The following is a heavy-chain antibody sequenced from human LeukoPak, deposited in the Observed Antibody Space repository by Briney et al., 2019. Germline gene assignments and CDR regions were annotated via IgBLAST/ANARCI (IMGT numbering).Heavy chain of an antibody. CDR2: IRYDGSNK. D-gene: IGHD3-10*01. CDR1: GFTFSSYG. J-gene: IGHJ4*02. CDR3: ARELYGSGSYQIRLFDH. V-gene: IGHV3-30*02. Sequence: GGSLRLSCAASGFTFSSYGMHWVRQAPGKGLEWVALIRYDGSNKFFADSVKDRFTISIDNSKNTLYLQMNSLRAEETAVYYCARELYGSGSYQIRLFDHWGQGTLVTVSS.